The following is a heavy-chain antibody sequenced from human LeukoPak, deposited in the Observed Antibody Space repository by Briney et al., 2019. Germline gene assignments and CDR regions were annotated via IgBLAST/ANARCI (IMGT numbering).Heavy chain of an antibody. CDR3: ATDSLTLRADAFDI. V-gene: IGHV3-53*01. CDR1: GFTVSSNY. Sequence: GGSLRLSCAASGFTVSSNYMSWVRQAPGKGLEWVSVIYSGGSTYYADSVKGRFTISRDNSKNSLYLQMNSLRAEDTAVYYCATDSLTLRADAFDIWGQGTMVTVSS. CDR2: IYSGGST. J-gene: IGHJ3*02. D-gene: IGHD3-9*01.